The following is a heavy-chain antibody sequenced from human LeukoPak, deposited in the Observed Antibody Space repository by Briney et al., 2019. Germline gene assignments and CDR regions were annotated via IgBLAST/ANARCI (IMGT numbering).Heavy chain of an antibody. J-gene: IGHJ4*02. V-gene: IGHV1-2*02. CDR2: INPNSGGT. CDR3: ARDPDHDSSGYYYD. CDR1: GYTFTGYY. Sequence: ASVKVSCKASGYTFTGYYMHWVRQAPGQGLEWMGWINPNSGGTNYVQKFQGRVTMTRDTSISTAYMELSRLRSDDTAVYYCARDPDHDSSGYYYDWGQGTLVTVSS. D-gene: IGHD3-22*01.